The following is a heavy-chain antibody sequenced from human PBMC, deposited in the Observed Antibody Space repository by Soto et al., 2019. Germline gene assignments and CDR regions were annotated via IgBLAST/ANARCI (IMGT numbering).Heavy chain of an antibody. J-gene: IGHJ4*02. D-gene: IGHD3-9*01. Sequence: EVQLVESGGGLVKPGGSLRLSCAASGFTFSSYSMNWVRQAPGKGLEWVSSISSSSSYIYYADSVKGRFTISRDNAKNSLYLQMNSLRAEDTAVYYCARGAVLTGYSDYWGQGTLVTVSS. V-gene: IGHV3-21*01. CDR2: ISSSSSYI. CDR3: ARGAVLTGYSDY. CDR1: GFTFSSYS.